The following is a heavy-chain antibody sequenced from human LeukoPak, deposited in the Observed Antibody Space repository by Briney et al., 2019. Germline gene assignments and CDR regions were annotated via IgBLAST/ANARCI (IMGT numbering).Heavy chain of an antibody. D-gene: IGHD2-15*01. Sequence: SETLSLTCTVSGGSISSYYCSWIRQPPGKGLEWIGYMYYIGSTNYNPSLKSRVTISVDTSKNQFSLKLSSVTAADTAVYYCVRSSTYHLFDDWGQGTLVTVSS. CDR3: VRSSTYHLFDD. V-gene: IGHV4-59*08. CDR1: GGSISSYY. J-gene: IGHJ4*02. CDR2: MYYIGST.